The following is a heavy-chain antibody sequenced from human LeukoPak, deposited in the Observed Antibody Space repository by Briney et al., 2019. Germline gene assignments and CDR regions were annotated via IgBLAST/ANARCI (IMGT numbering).Heavy chain of an antibody. CDR2: IYSGGST. V-gene: IGHV3-53*01. J-gene: IGHJ4*02. CDR3: TRSFRLELDNSGYYYY. CDR1: GFTVSSNY. D-gene: IGHD3-22*01. Sequence: GGSLRLSCAASGFTVSSNYMTWVRQAPGKGLEWVSHIYSGGSTYYADSVKGRFTISRDNSKNTLYVQMNSLKTEDTAVYYCTRSFRLELDNSGYYYYWGQGTLVTVSS.